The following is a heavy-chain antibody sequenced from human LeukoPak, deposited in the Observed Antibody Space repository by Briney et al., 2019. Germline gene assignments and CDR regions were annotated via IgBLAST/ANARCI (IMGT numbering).Heavy chain of an antibody. Sequence: GGSLRLSCAASGFTFSSYGMHWVRQAPGKGLEWVAVISYDGSNKYYADSVKGRFTISRDNSKNTLYLQMNSLRAEDTAVYYCAKGARGVIRDYFDYWGQGTLVTVSS. CDR3: AKGARGVIRDYFDY. V-gene: IGHV3-30*18. J-gene: IGHJ4*02. CDR2: ISYDGSNK. D-gene: IGHD3-10*01. CDR1: GFTFSSYG.